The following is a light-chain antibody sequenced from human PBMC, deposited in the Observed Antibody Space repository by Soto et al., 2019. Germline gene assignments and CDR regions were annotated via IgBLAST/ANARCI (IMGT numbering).Light chain of an antibody. J-gene: IGKJ1*01. CDR2: KAS. Sequence: DIQMTQSPSTLSASVGDRVAITCRASQSINNSLVWYQQKPGKAPKLLIYKASRLESGVPSRFSGSGSGTEFTLTISSLQPDDFATYYCQQYYSYPWTFGQGTKVEIK. CDR1: QSINNS. CDR3: QQYYSYPWT. V-gene: IGKV1-5*03.